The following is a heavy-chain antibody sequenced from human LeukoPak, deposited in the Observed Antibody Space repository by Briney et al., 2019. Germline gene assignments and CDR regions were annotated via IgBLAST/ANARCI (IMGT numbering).Heavy chain of an antibody. D-gene: IGHD3-3*01. CDR1: GFTFDDYA. CDR2: ISGDGGET. CDR3: AKDGPRRSGYYDY. J-gene: IGHJ4*02. V-gene: IGHV3-43*02. Sequence: GGSLRLSCAASGFTFDDYAMHWVRQVPGKGLEWVSLISGDGGETYYADYVKGRFTISRDNSKNSLYLQMTSLRTEDSAMYYCAKDGPRRSGYYDYWGQGTLVTVSS.